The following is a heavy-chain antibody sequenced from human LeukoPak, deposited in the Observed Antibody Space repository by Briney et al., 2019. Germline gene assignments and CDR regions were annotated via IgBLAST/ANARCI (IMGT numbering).Heavy chain of an antibody. J-gene: IGHJ4*02. CDR1: GFTFSSYA. Sequence: PGGSLRLSCAASGFTFSSYAMSWVRQAPGKGLEWVAVISYDGSNKYYADSVKGRFTISRDNSKNTLYLQMNSLRAEDTAVYYCARENKRSYALDYWGQGTLVTVSS. D-gene: IGHD5-24*01. CDR3: ARENKRSYALDY. V-gene: IGHV3-30-3*01. CDR2: ISYDGSNK.